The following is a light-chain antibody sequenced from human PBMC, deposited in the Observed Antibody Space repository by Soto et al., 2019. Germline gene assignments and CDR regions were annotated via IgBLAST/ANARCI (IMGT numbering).Light chain of an antibody. CDR1: QSVGSN. CDR3: QNYDNWPPYT. CDR2: RAS. Sequence: ILMTQSPATLSVSPGDTAILSCRASQSVGSNLAWYQQKPGQSPRRLIYRASNRAPGVPARFSGSGSGTEFTLTVTSLQSEDFAVYYCQNYDNWPPYTFGQGTKLEIK. V-gene: IGKV3-15*01. J-gene: IGKJ2*01.